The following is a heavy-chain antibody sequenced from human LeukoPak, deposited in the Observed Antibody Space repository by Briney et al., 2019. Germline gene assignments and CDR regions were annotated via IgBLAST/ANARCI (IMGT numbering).Heavy chain of an antibody. CDR1: GYTFTGYY. V-gene: IGHV1-2*02. D-gene: IGHD6-19*01. CDR2: INPNSGGT. CDR3: ARVPPPSSGWYTWWFDP. J-gene: IGHJ5*02. Sequence: ASVKVSCKASGYTFTGYYMHWVRQAPGQGLEWMGWINPNSGGTNYAQKFQGRVTMTRDTSISTAYMELSRLRSDDTAVYYCARVPPPSSGWYTWWFDPWAREPWSPSPQ.